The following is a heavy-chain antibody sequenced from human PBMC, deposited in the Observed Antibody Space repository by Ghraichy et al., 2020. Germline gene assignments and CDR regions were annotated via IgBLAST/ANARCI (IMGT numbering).Heavy chain of an antibody. J-gene: IGHJ3*02. CDR2: ISYDGSNK. V-gene: IGHV3-30*18. CDR3: AKATTGDTGGDDAFDI. D-gene: IGHD3-16*01. Sequence: GGSLRLSCAASGFTFSSYGMHWVRQAPGKGLEWVAVISYDGSNKYYADSVKGRFTISRDNSKNTLYLQMNSLRAEDTAVYYCAKATTGDTGGDDAFDIWGQGTMVTVSS. CDR1: GFTFSSYG.